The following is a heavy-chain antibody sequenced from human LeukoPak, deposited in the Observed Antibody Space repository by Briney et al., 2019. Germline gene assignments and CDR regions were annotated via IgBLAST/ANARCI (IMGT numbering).Heavy chain of an antibody. V-gene: IGHV5-51*01. D-gene: IGHD6-13*01. Sequence: GESLKISCKGSGYSFTSYWIGWVRQMPGKGLEWMGIIYPGDSDTRYSPSFQGQVTISADKSISTAYLQWSGLKASDTAMYYCARGGSTSYYYYGMDVWGQGTPVTVSS. J-gene: IGHJ6*02. CDR1: GYSFTSYW. CDR2: IYPGDSDT. CDR3: ARGGSTSYYYYGMDV.